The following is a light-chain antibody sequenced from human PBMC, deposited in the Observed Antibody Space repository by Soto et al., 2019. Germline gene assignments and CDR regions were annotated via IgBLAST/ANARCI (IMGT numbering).Light chain of an antibody. Sequence: EIVMTQFPATLSVSPGEIATLSCRASQSVRSNLAWYQQKPGQAPRLLIFAASTRATVIPARFRGSGSGTEFTLTISDLQSEDFAVYYCQQYGSSPWTFGQGTKVDIK. J-gene: IGKJ1*01. CDR3: QQYGSSPWT. CDR2: AAS. V-gene: IGKV3-15*01. CDR1: QSVRSN.